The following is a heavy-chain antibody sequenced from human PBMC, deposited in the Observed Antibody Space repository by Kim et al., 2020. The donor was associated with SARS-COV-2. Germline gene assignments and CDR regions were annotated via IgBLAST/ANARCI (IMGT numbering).Heavy chain of an antibody. V-gene: IGHV3-11*04. Sequence: ADSVKGRFTISRDNAKNSLYLQMNSLRAEDTAVYYCAGGSGYSGYDDFDYWGQGTLVTVSS. J-gene: IGHJ4*02. D-gene: IGHD5-12*01. CDR3: AGGSGYSGYDDFDY.